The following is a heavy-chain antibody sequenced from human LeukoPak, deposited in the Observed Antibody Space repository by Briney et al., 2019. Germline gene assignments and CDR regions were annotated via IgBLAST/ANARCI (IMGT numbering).Heavy chain of an antibody. V-gene: IGHV4-59*01. CDR3: ARGMTTVTGDY. CDR2: IYYSGST. D-gene: IGHD4-11*01. CDR1: GGSISSYY. J-gene: IGHJ4*02. Sequence: PSETLSLTCTVSGGSISSYYWSWIRQPPGKGLEWIGYIYYSGSTNYNPSPKSRVTISVDTSKNQFSLKLSSVTAADTAVYYCARGMTTVTGDYWGQGTLVTVSS.